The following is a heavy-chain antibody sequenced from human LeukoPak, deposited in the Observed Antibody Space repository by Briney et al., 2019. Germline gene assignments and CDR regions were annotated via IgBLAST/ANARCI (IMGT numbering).Heavy chain of an antibody. CDR3: ARLIWDDFWSGPGYYYYGMDV. J-gene: IGHJ6*02. CDR2: IYYSGST. Sequence: PSETLSLTCTVSGGSISSYYWSWIRQPPGKGLEWIGYIYYSGSTNYNPSLKSRVTISVDTSKNQFSLKLSSVTAADTAVYYCARLIWDDFWSGPGYYYYGMDVWGQGTTITVSS. CDR1: GGSISSYY. V-gene: IGHV4-59*08. D-gene: IGHD3-3*01.